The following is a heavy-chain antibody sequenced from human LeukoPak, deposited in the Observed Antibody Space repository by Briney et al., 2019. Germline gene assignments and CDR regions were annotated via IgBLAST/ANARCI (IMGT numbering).Heavy chain of an antibody. Sequence: GGSLRLSCAASGSTFSNYWMNWVRQAPGKGLEWVARIKQDGSEKYYVESVKGRFTISRDNAKKSVYLQMDSLRADDTAVYYCAREGYCSGGICSYDNWGQGTLVTVSS. J-gene: IGHJ4*02. CDR2: IKQDGSEK. CDR3: AREGYCSGGICSYDN. CDR1: GSTFSNYW. D-gene: IGHD2-15*01. V-gene: IGHV3-7*01.